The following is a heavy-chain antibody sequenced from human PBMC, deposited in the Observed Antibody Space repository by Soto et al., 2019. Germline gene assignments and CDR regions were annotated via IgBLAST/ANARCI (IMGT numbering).Heavy chain of an antibody. CDR2: INPNSGGT. CDR3: ARALTVVPALRGLHYYYYYGMDV. CDR1: GYTFTGYY. V-gene: IGHV1-2*02. J-gene: IGHJ6*02. D-gene: IGHD2-2*01. Sequence: ASVKVSCKASGYTFTGYYMHWVRQAPGQGLEWMGWINPNSGGTNYAQKFQGRVTMTRDTSISTAYMELSRLRSDDTAVYYCARALTVVPALRGLHYYYYYGMDVWGQGTTVTVSS.